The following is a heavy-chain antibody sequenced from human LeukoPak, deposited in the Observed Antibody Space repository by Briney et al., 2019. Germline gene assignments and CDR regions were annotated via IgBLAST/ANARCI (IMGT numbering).Heavy chain of an antibody. Sequence: GGSLRVSCAASGFTFISYAMSWVRQAPGKGLEWVSAISGSGGSTYYADSVKGRFTISRDNSKNTLYLQMNSLRAEDTAVYYCAKYRHWNGGYDYWGQGTLVTVSS. CDR3: AKYRHWNGGYDY. CDR2: ISGSGGST. CDR1: GFTFISYA. D-gene: IGHD1-1*01. V-gene: IGHV3-23*01. J-gene: IGHJ4*02.